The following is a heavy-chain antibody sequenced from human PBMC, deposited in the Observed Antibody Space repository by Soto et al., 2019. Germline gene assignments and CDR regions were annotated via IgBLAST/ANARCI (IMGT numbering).Heavy chain of an antibody. J-gene: IGHJ3*02. CDR3: ASPRERQRWLQLYSQNAFDI. Sequence: GGSLRLSCAASGFTFSSYAMHWVRQAPGKGLEWVAVISYDGSNKYYADSVKGRFTISRDNSKNTLYLQMNSLRAEDTAVYYCASPRERQRWLQLYSQNAFDIWGQGTMVTVSS. CDR1: GFTFSSYA. CDR2: ISYDGSNK. V-gene: IGHV3-30-3*01. D-gene: IGHD5-12*01.